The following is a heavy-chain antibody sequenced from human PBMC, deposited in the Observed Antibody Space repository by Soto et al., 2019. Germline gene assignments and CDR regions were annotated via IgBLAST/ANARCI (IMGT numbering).Heavy chain of an antibody. CDR3: ARGRPRQPMDV. Sequence: QVQLVESGGGVVQPGRSLRLSCAASGFTFSSYGMHWVRQAPGKGLEWVAVIWYDGSNKYYADSVKGRFTISRDNSKNTLYLQMNSLRAEDTAVYYCARGRPRQPMDVWGKGTTVTVSS. CDR2: IWYDGSNK. D-gene: IGHD1-1*01. V-gene: IGHV3-33*01. J-gene: IGHJ6*03. CDR1: GFTFSSYG.